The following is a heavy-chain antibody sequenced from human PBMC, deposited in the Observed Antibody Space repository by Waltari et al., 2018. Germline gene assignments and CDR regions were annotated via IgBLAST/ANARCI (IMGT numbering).Heavy chain of an antibody. CDR1: GGSFSGYY. Sequence: QVQLQQWGAGQLQPSETLSLTCAVSGGSFSGYYWAWIRQPPGKGLEWIGEVNRNGNRNDNPPLRSRVTMLIGTSRSQCSLKVNSVTAADTAVYYCVRLEDCSGPGGNSYSGDSFALDVWGQGTTVTVSS. CDR3: VRLEDCSGPGGNSYSGDSFALDV. CDR2: VNRNGNR. D-gene: IGHD2-15*01. V-gene: IGHV4-34*02. J-gene: IGHJ6*02.